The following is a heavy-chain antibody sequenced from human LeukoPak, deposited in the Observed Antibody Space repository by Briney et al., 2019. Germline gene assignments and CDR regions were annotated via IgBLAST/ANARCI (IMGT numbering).Heavy chain of an antibody. CDR1: GFTFSSYS. D-gene: IGHD3-10*01. J-gene: IGHJ6*02. CDR3: ARALGGFGEVRGMDV. CDR2: ISSSSSSYI. Sequence: GGSLRLSCAASGFTFSSYSMNWVRQAPGKGLEWVSSISSSSSSYIYYADSVKGRFTISRDNAKNSLYLQMNSLRAEDTAVYYCARALGGFGEVRGMDVWGQGTTVTVSS. V-gene: IGHV3-21*01.